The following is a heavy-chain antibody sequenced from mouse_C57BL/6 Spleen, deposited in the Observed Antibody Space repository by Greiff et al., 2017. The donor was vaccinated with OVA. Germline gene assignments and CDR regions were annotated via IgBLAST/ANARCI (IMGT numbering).Heavy chain of an antibody. D-gene: IGHD1-1*01. CDR1: GYTFTSYG. J-gene: IGHJ1*03. CDR2: IYPRSGNT. CDR3: ARSISFYYGSSYWYFDV. V-gene: IGHV1-81*01. Sequence: QVQLKESGAELARPGASVKLSCKASGYTFTSYGISWVKQRTGQGLEWIGEIYPRSGNTYYNEKFKGKATLTADKSSSTAYMELRSLTSEDSAVYFCARSISFYYGSSYWYFDVWGTGTTVTVSS.